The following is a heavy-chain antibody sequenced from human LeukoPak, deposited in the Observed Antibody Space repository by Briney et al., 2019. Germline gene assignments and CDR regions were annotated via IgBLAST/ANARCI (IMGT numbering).Heavy chain of an antibody. CDR3: AKKSPGTYHAPPDY. Sequence: PGTSLRLSCAASGFAFSTYGMHWVRQAPGKGLEWVAVTSSDGSQKNYADSVKGRFTISRDNSKNTLYLQMNSLRAEDTAVYYCAKKSPGTYHAPPDYWGQGTLVTVSS. CDR1: GFAFSTYG. J-gene: IGHJ4*02. CDR2: TSSDGSQK. V-gene: IGHV3-30*18. D-gene: IGHD3-10*01.